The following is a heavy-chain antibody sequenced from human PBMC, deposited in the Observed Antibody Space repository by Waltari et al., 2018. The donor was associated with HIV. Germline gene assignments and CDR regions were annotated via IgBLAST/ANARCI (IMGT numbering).Heavy chain of an antibody. Sequence: QITLKESGPTLVKPTQTLTLTCTFSGFSLSTSGVRVGWIRQPPGKALEWLALIYWDDDKRYSPSLKSRRTITKDTSKNQVVLTMTNMDPVDTATYYCAHTSPGVGQRGFDYWGQGTLVTVSS. V-gene: IGHV2-5*02. J-gene: IGHJ4*02. D-gene: IGHD1-26*01. CDR2: IYWDDDK. CDR3: AHTSPGVGQRGFDY. CDR1: GFSLSTSGVR.